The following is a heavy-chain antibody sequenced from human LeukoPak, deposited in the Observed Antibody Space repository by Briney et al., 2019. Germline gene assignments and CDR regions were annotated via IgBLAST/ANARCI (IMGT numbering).Heavy chain of an antibody. CDR3: VTGGSYFGY. Sequence: GGSLRLSCAASGFTFSDNWMSWVRQAPGKGLEWVANIEVDGSEKNYLDSVKGRFTISSHNAKNSLYLQMNSLRVEDTAVYYCVTGGSYFGYWGQGTLVTVHS. V-gene: IGHV3-7*01. CDR2: IEVDGSEK. CDR1: GFTFSDNW. J-gene: IGHJ4*02. D-gene: IGHD1-26*01.